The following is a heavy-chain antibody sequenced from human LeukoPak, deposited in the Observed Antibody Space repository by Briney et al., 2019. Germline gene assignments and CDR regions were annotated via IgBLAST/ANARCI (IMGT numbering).Heavy chain of an antibody. J-gene: IGHJ3*02. CDR3: ASQSTPVLPFDI. CDR2: IYSGGTT. CDR1: GCTVSSNY. Sequence: GGSLRLSCAVSGCTVSSNYISWVRQAPGKGLELVSVIYSGGTTYYADSVTVRCTISRENSKNTLSLQMNSLRAEDTAVYYCASQSTPVLPFDIWGQGTMVTVSS. V-gene: IGHV3-66*04.